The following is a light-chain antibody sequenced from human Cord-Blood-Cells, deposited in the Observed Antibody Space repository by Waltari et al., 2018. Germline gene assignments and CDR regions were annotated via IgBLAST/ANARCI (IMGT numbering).Light chain of an antibody. CDR1: SGVLYSSNNKNY. Sequence: DIVLTQSPDSLAVSLGDRATINCKSRSGVLYSSNNKNYLAWYQQKPGQPPKLLIYWASTRESGVPDRFSGSGSGTDFTLTISSLQAEDVAVYYCQQYYSTPFTFGPGTKVDIK. V-gene: IGKV4-1*01. CDR2: WAS. J-gene: IGKJ3*01. CDR3: QQYYSTPFT.